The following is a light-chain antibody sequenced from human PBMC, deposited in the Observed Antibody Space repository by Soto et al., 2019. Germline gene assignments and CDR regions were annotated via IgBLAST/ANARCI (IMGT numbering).Light chain of an antibody. J-gene: IGKJ1*01. CDR3: QQYNNWPWT. CDR2: DTS. Sequence: EIVLTQSPGTLYLSPGERATLSCRASQSVSSNYLAWYQQKPGQAPRLLIYDTSSRATGIPDRFSGSGSGTDFTLTISSLQSEDFAVYYCQQYNNWPWTFGQGTKVDIK. V-gene: IGKV3D-20*02. CDR1: QSVSSNY.